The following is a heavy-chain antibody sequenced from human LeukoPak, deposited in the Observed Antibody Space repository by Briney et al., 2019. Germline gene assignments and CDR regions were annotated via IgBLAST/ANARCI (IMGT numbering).Heavy chain of an antibody. J-gene: IGHJ4*02. CDR3: ARDPVLYCSSTSCYFDY. Sequence: ASVKVSCKASGYTFTSYGISWVRQAPGQGLEWMGWISAYNGNTNYAQKLQGRVTMTTDTSTSTAYMELRSLRSDDTAVYYCARDPVLYCSSTSCYFDYWGQGTLVTVPS. CDR1: GYTFTSYG. D-gene: IGHD2-2*01. V-gene: IGHV1-18*01. CDR2: ISAYNGNT.